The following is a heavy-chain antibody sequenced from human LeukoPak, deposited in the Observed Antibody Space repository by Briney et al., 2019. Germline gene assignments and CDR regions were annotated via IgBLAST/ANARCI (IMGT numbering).Heavy chain of an antibody. D-gene: IGHD6-13*01. Sequence: PGGSLRLSCAASGFTFSSYSMNWVRQAPGKGLEWVSYISSGSSTKYYADSVKGRFTISRDDAKNSLYLQMNSLRAEDTAVYYCARVERWYSIDYWGQGTLVTVSS. V-gene: IGHV3-48*01. CDR3: ARVERWYSIDY. CDR2: ISSGSSTK. CDR1: GFTFSSYS. J-gene: IGHJ4*02.